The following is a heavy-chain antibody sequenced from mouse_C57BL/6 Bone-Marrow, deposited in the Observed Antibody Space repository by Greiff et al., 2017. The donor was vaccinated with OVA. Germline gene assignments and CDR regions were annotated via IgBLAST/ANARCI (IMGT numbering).Heavy chain of an antibody. CDR2: INPSSGYT. D-gene: IGHD2-4*01. Sequence: VQLQQSGAELAKPGASVKLSCKASGYTFTSYWMHWVKQRPGQGLEWIGYINPSSGYTKYNQKFKDKATLTADKSSSTAYMQLSSLTYEDSAVYYCARERLRRGAWFAYWGQGTLVTVSA. J-gene: IGHJ3*01. CDR3: ARERLRRGAWFAY. V-gene: IGHV1-7*01. CDR1: GYTFTSYW.